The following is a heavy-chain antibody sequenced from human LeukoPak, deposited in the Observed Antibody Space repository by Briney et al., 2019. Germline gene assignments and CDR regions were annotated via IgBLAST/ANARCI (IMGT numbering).Heavy chain of an antibody. V-gene: IGHV3-66*02. CDR1: GFTVSTNY. CDR2: VYGGNTS. D-gene: IGHD6-13*01. J-gene: IGHJ4*02. Sequence: PGGSLRLSCAASGFTVSTNYMSWVRQAPGKGLEWVSVVYGGNTSYYADSVKGRFTISSDTSKNTVHLQMNSLRTEDTAVYYCARAYGSNSNDYWGQGTLVTVSS. CDR3: ARAYGSNSNDY.